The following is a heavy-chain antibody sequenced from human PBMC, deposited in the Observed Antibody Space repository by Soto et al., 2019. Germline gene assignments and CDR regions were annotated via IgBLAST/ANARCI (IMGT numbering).Heavy chain of an antibody. CDR1: GFTFSTYW. Sequence: EVQLVESGGGLVQPGGSLRLSCAASGFTFSTYWMHGVRQVPGKGLVWVSRINSDGRNTSYAYFVKGRFTISRATAKNTLYLQMDSLGAEDTAVYYCARLLAVAGINYWGQGTLVTVS. V-gene: IGHV3-74*01. CDR3: ARLLAVAGINY. J-gene: IGHJ4*02. CDR2: INSDGRNT. D-gene: IGHD6-19*01.